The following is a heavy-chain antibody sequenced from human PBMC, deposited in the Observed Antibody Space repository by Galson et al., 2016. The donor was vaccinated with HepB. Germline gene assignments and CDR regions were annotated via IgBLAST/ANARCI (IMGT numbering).Heavy chain of an antibody. CDR2: IDPSDSYP. CDR3: AGSRGSSLVY. Sequence: QSGAEVKKPGESLRISCKGSGYSFTTYWITWVRQMPGKGLELMGRIDPSDSYPTYNQSIQGHVTISVDKSISTAYLEWSSLKASGAAIYYCAGSRGSSLVYWGQGTLVIVSS. D-gene: IGHD6-13*01. J-gene: IGHJ4*02. V-gene: IGHV5-10-1*01. CDR1: GYSFTTYW.